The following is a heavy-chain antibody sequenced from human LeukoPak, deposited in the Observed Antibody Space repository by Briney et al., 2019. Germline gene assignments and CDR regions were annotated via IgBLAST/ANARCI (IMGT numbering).Heavy chain of an antibody. CDR2: ISYDGSNK. D-gene: IGHD1-1*01. J-gene: IGHJ4*02. Sequence: GGSLRLSCAASGFTFGSYAMHWVRQAPGKGLEWVALISYDGSNKYYADSVKGRFIISRDNSKNTLYLQMNSLRAEDTAVYYCAKVGNNWDFDYWGQGALVTVSS. CDR3: AKVGNNWDFDY. V-gene: IGHV3-30*18. CDR1: GFTFGSYA.